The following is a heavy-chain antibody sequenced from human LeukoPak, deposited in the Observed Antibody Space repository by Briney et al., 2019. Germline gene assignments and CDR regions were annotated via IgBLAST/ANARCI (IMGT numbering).Heavy chain of an antibody. CDR3: ARDVGTTQRNAFDI. CDR1: GGSISSGSYY. D-gene: IGHD1-26*01. CDR2: IYTGGNT. Sequence: PSETLSLTCTVSGGSISSGSYYWNWIRQPAGKGLEWIGRIYTGGNTNYNPSLKSRVTISVDTSKNQFSLRLSSVTPADTAVYYCARDVGTTQRNAFDIWGQGTMVSVSS. J-gene: IGHJ3*02. V-gene: IGHV4-61*02.